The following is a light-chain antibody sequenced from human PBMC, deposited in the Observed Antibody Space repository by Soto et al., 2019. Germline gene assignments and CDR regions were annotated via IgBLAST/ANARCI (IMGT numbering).Light chain of an antibody. V-gene: IGKV1-33*01. J-gene: IGKJ4*01. Sequence: DIQMTQSPSSLSASVGARVPITCQASQDISNYLNWNQQKQGKAPKLLTYDASNLETGVPSRFSGSGSGTDFTFTISSLQPEDIATYYCQQYDNLTLTFGGGTKVEIK. CDR3: QQYDNLTLT. CDR2: DAS. CDR1: QDISNY.